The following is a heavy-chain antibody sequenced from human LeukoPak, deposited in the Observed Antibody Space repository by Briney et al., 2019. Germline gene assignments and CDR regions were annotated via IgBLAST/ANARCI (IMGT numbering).Heavy chain of an antibody. CDR2: VSGTGLTT. J-gene: IGHJ4*02. CDR3: AKELMGFDY. Sequence: GGSLRLSCAASGFTFSSYAMSWVRQAPGKGLEWVSAVSGTGLTTYYADSVKGRFIVSRDNSKNTVYLQMNILRGEDAAVYYCAKELMGFDYWGQGTLVTVSS. D-gene: IGHD2-8*01. CDR1: GFTFSSYA. V-gene: IGHV3-23*01.